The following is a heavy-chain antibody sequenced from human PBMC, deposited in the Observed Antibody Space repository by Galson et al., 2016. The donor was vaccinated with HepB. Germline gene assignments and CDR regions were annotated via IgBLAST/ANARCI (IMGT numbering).Heavy chain of an antibody. Sequence: SVKVSCKASGYTFTDYYIHWVRQAPGRGLEWMGWINPNSGGTNYAQKFQGWVTMTRDTSISTAYMELSRLTSDDTAVYYCAREAEHYTIFGIITANWFDPWGQGTLVTVSS. CDR3: AREAEHYTIFGIITANWFDP. CDR2: INPNSGGT. D-gene: IGHD3-3*01. V-gene: IGHV1-2*04. J-gene: IGHJ5*02. CDR1: GYTFTDYY.